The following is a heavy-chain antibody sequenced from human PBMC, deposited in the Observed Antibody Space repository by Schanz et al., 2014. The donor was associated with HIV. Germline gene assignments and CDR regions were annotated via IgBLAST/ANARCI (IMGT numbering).Heavy chain of an antibody. V-gene: IGHV3-7*01. CDR2: IKLDGSEK. Sequence: EVQLLESGGGLVQPGGSLRLSCAASGFTFSRYWMTWVRQAPGKGLEWLANIKLDGSEKYYVDSVKGRFTISRENSKNTLYLQGKSLRVEDTAVYYCAKDRNYYDDRYLGKGNYYYYYGMDVWGQGTTVTVSS. J-gene: IGHJ6*02. D-gene: IGHD3-16*01. CDR3: AKDRNYYDDRYLGKGNYYYYYGMDV. CDR1: GFTFSRYW.